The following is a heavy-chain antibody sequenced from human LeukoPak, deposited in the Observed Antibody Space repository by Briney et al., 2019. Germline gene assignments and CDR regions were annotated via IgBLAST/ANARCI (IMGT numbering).Heavy chain of an antibody. CDR1: GGTFSSYA. CDR2: INPSGGST. V-gene: IGHV1-46*01. Sequence: ASVKVSCKASGGTFSSYAISWVRQAPGQGLEWMGIINPSGGSTSYAQKFQGRVTMTRDTSTSTVYMELSSLRSEDTAVYYCAREGTLAADPGGYWGQGTLVTVSS. D-gene: IGHD6-13*01. J-gene: IGHJ4*02. CDR3: AREGTLAADPGGY.